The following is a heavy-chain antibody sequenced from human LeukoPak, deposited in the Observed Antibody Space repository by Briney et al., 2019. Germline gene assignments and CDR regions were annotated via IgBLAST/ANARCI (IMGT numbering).Heavy chain of an antibody. CDR2: FDPEDGET. CDR3: ARDQYRERNFPRVTHYYYGLDV. D-gene: IGHD2-21*02. J-gene: IGHJ6*02. Sequence: ASVKVSCKVSGYTLTELSMHWVRQAPGKGLEWMGGFDPEDGETIYAQKFQGRVTMTEDTSTDTAYMELSSLRSEDTAVYYCARDQYRERNFPRVTHYYYGLDVWGQGTTVTVSS. V-gene: IGHV1-24*01. CDR1: GYTLTELS.